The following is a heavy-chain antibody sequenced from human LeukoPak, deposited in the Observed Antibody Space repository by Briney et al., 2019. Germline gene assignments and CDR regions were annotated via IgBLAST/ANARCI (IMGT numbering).Heavy chain of an antibody. Sequence: GAAVKVSCKASGYTFTGYYMHWVRQAPGQGLEWIGWINPDSGGTNYAQKFQGRVTMTRVTSTSTVYMQLSRLRSDDTAVYYCAGAGYSGNYYYYFGFWGQGTLVTVSS. CDR2: INPDSGGT. J-gene: IGHJ4*02. CDR1: GYTFTGYY. V-gene: IGHV1-2*02. CDR3: AGAGYSGNYYYYFGF. D-gene: IGHD1-26*01.